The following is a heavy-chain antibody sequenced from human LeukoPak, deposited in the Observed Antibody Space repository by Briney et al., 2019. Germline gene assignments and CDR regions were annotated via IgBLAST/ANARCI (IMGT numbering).Heavy chain of an antibody. V-gene: IGHV3-23*01. CDR3: VTAAGRSGSHYSNY. CDR1: GFTFSSYA. J-gene: IGHJ4*02. Sequence: GGSLRLSCAASGFTFSSYAMSWVRQAPGKGLEWVSCISGSGASTYYADSVKGRFTISRDNSKNTLYLQMNSLRAEDTAVYYCVTAAGRSGSHYSNYWGQGTLVTVSS. D-gene: IGHD1-26*01. CDR2: ISGSGAST.